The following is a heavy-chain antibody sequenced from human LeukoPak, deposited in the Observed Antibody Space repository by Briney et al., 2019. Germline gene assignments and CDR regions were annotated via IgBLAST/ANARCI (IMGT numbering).Heavy chain of an antibody. J-gene: IGHJ4*02. D-gene: IGHD3-3*01. CDR3: ARAGHDFWSGYYTDY. CDR1: GYTFTSYD. CDR2: MNPNSGNT. V-gene: IGHV1-8*03. Sequence: ASVKVSCKASGYTFTSYDINWVRQATGQGLECMGWMNPNSGNTGYAQKFQGRVTITRNTSISTAYMELSSLRSEDTAVYYCARAGHDFWSGYYTDYWGQGTLVTVSS.